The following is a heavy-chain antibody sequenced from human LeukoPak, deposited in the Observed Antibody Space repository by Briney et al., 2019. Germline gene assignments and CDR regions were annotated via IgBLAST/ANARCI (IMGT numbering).Heavy chain of an antibody. D-gene: IGHD2-21*01. CDR3: ARGGEYCGGDCYLGGYYFDY. CDR1: GYTFTSYY. CDR2: INPSGGST. Sequence: ASVTVSCKASGYTFTSYYMHWVRQAPGQGLEWMGIINPSGGSTSYAQKFQGRVTITTDESTSTAYMELSSLRSEDTAVYYCARGGEYCGGDCYLGGYYFDYWGQGILVTVSS. J-gene: IGHJ4*02. V-gene: IGHV1-46*01.